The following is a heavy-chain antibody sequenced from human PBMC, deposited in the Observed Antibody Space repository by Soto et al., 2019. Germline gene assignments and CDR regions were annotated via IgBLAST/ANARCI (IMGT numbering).Heavy chain of an antibody. D-gene: IGHD4-17*01. CDR3: ARVDYGDYPDAFDI. CDR2: IYYSGST. J-gene: IGHJ3*02. V-gene: IGHV4-59*01. CDR1: GGSISSYY. Sequence: SETLSLTCTASGGSISSYYWSWIRQPPGKGLEWIGYIYYSGSTNYNPSLKSRVTISVDTSKNQFSLKLSSVTAADTAVYYCARVDYGDYPDAFDIWGQGTMVTVSS.